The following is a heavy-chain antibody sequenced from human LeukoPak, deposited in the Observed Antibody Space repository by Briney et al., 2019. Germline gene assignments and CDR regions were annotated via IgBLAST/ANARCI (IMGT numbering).Heavy chain of an antibody. Sequence: SVKVSCKASGGTFSSYAMSWVRQAPGQGLEWMGGIIPIFGTANYAQKFQGRVTITADESTSTAYMELSSLRSEDTAVYYCARSHRVTLRYFDWLASYYYYMDVWGKGTTVTISS. CDR1: GGTFSSYA. V-gene: IGHV1-69*01. CDR2: IIPIFGTA. D-gene: IGHD3-9*01. CDR3: ARSHRVTLRYFDWLASYYYYMDV. J-gene: IGHJ6*03.